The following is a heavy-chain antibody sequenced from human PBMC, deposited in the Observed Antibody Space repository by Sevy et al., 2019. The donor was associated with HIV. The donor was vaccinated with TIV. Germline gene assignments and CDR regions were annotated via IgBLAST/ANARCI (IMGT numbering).Heavy chain of an antibody. CDR3: AKGARCSGGRCYSRGAFDI. V-gene: IGHV3-23*01. CDR1: GFTFTSYA. D-gene: IGHD2-15*01. J-gene: IGHJ3*02. CDR2: ISGRGGST. Sequence: GGSLRLSCAASGFTFTSYAMRWVRQAPGMGLEWVSAISGRGGSTYYADSVKGRFTISRDNSKNTLYLQMNSLRAEDTAVYYCAKGARCSGGRCYSRGAFDIWGQGTMVTVSS.